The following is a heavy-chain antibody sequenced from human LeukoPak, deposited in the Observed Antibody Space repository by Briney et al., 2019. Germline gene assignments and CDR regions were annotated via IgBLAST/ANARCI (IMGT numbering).Heavy chain of an antibody. J-gene: IGHJ4*02. Sequence: GGSLRLSCAASGFTFSTYWMHWVRQAPGRGLVWVSRINADGSSTTSADSVKGRFTISRDNAKNTVYLQMNSLRAEDTAVYYCATGHSYYYNSWGQGTLVTVPS. D-gene: IGHD5-18*01. V-gene: IGHV3-74*01. CDR1: GFTFSTYW. CDR3: ATGHSYYYNS. CDR2: INADGSST.